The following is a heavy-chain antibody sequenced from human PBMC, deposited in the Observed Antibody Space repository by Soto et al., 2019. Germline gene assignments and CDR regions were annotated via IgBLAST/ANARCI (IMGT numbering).Heavy chain of an antibody. D-gene: IGHD1-26*01. J-gene: IGHJ5*02. Sequence: QLQLQESGPGLVKPSETLSLTCTVSGGSISSSSYYWGWIRQPPGKGLEWIGSIYYSGSTYYNPNLKSRVTIPVQTSKYQFSLKLSSVTAADTAVYYCARHLESCGSYSDGLFDPWGQGTLVTVSS. CDR3: ARHLESCGSYSDGLFDP. CDR1: GGSISSSSYY. CDR2: IYYSGST. V-gene: IGHV4-39*01.